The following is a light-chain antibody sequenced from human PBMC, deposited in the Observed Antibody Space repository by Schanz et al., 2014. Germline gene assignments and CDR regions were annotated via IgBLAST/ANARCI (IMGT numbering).Light chain of an antibody. CDR2: EGS. V-gene: IGLV2-14*02. J-gene: IGLJ2*01. Sequence: QSALTQPASVSGSPGQSITISCTGTSSDVGSYNLVSWYQQHPGKAPKVMIYEGSKRPSGVPDRFSGSKSGNTASLTISGLQAEDEADYYCSSYTSSSSVVFGGGTKLTVL. CDR3: SSYTSSSSVV. CDR1: SSDVGSYNL.